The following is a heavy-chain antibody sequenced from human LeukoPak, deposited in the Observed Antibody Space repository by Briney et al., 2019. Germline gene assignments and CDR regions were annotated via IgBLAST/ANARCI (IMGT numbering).Heavy chain of an antibody. D-gene: IGHD6-19*01. V-gene: IGHV3-23*01. CDR3: ASIKGGFSSGWFDY. Sequence: GGSLRLSCAASGFTFSSYDMTWVRQAPGKGLEWVSVISVGGGSTAYANSVKGRFTISRDDSKNTLYLQMNSLRAEDTAVYYCASIKGGFSSGWFDYWGQGTLVTVSS. J-gene: IGHJ4*02. CDR1: GFTFSSYD. CDR2: ISVGGGST.